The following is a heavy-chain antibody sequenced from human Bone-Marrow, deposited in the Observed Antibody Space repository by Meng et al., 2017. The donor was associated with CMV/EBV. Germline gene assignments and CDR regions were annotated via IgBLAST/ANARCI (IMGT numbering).Heavy chain of an antibody. CDR2: ISAYNGNT. V-gene: IGHV1-18*01. CDR3: ARGVIVVVPAAWEYYYGMDV. D-gene: IGHD2-2*01. J-gene: IGHJ6*02. CDR1: GYTFTSYG. Sequence: ASVKVSCKASGYTFTSYGISWVRQAPGQGLEWMGWISAYNGNTNYAQKLQGRVAMTTDTSTSTAYMELSSLRSEDTAVYYWARGVIVVVPAAWEYYYGMDVWGQGTTVTVSS.